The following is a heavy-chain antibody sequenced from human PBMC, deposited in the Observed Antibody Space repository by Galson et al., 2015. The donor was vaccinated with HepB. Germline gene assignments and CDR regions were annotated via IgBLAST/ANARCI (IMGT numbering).Heavy chain of an antibody. Sequence: SLRLSCAASGFIFSDYSMNWVRQAPGKGPEWVSYISSSSGTIYYADSVKGRFTISRDNARNSLNLQMNSLRVEDTAVYYCARGYDQFDNWGQGTLVTVSS. CDR2: ISSSSGTI. CDR1: GFIFSDYS. D-gene: IGHD2-15*01. J-gene: IGHJ4*02. V-gene: IGHV3-48*04. CDR3: ARGYDQFDN.